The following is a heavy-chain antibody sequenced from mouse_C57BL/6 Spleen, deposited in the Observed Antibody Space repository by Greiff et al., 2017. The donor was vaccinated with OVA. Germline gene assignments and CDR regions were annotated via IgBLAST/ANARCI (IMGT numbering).Heavy chain of an antibody. D-gene: IGHD2-1*01. CDR2: INPGSGGT. CDR1: GYAFTNYL. J-gene: IGHJ3*01. CDR3: ARAGVYYGNYGGWAY. V-gene: IGHV1-54*01. Sequence: QVQLKQSGAELVRPGTSVKVSCKASGYAFTNYLIDWVKQRPGQGLEWIGVINPGSGGTHYNEKFKGKATLTADHSSSTAYMQLSSLTSEDSAVGGGARAGVYYGNYGGWAYWGQGTLVTVSA.